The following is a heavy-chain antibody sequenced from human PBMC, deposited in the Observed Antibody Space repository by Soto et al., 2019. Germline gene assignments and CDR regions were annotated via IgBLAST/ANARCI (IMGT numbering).Heavy chain of an antibody. CDR2: IIPIFGTA. Sequence: QVQLVQSGAEVKKPGSSVKVSCKASGGTFSSYAISWVRQASGQGLEWMGGIIPIFGTANYAQKFQGRVTITADESTSTAYMELSSLRSEDTAVYYCARVKDSSEGYYYYGMDVWGQGTTVTVSS. CDR3: ARVKDSSEGYYYYGMDV. V-gene: IGHV1-69*01. CDR1: GGTFSSYA. D-gene: IGHD6-25*01. J-gene: IGHJ6*02.